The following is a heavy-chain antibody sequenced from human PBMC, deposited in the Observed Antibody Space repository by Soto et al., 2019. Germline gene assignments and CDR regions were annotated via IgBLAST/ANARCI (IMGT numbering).Heavy chain of an antibody. D-gene: IGHD3-3*01. Sequence: TSETLSLTCTVSGGSISSGGYYWSWIRQHPGKGLEWIGYIYYSGSTYYNPSLKSRVTISVDTSKNQFSLKLSSVTAADTAVYYCARDRETGSRLRFVGTYYYYYGMDVWGQGTTVTVSS. CDR3: ARDRETGSRLRFVGTYYYYYGMDV. J-gene: IGHJ6*02. V-gene: IGHV4-31*03. CDR1: GGSISSGGYY. CDR2: IYYSGST.